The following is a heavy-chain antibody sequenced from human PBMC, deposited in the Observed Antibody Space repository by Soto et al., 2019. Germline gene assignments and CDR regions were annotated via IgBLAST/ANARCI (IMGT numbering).Heavy chain of an antibody. D-gene: IGHD1-26*01. CDR3: ARGVSAGVDY. Sequence: QVQLVQSGAEVKKPGASVKVSCKASGYTFTSLDINWVRQTAGQGLEWMGWMEPSTGRTGYAQKFQGRVTMTRDTSINTAYMELTTLTSDDTAFYYCARGVSAGVDYWGQGTQVTVSS. V-gene: IGHV1-8*01. J-gene: IGHJ4*02. CDR1: GYTFTSLD. CDR2: MEPSTGRT.